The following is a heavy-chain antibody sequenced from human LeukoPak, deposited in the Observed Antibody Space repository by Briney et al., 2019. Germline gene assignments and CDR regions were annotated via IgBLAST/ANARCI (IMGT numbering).Heavy chain of an antibody. CDR2: INHSGSA. CDR1: GGSFSGYY. CDR3: ARRRGYYGAGYYYYMDV. J-gene: IGHJ6*03. D-gene: IGHD3-10*01. Sequence: SETLSLTCAVYGGSFSGYYWSCIRQPPGKGVEWIGEINHSGSANYNPSLKSRVTISVDTSKNQFSLKLSSVTAADTAVYYCARRRGYYGAGYYYYMDVWGKGTTVTISS. V-gene: IGHV4-34*01.